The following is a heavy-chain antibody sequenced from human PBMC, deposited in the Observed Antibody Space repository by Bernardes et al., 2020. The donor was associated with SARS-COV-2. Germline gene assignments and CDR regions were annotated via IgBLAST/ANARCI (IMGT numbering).Heavy chain of an antibody. D-gene: IGHD5-18*01. V-gene: IGHV3-23*01. Sequence: GGSLRLSCAASGFTFSSYAMSWVRQVPGKGLEWVSGLSGSGSSTYYADSVKGRFTISRDNSKNTLYLQMNSLRAEDTAVYYCAKQSWIQPRAYFDYWGQGTLVTVSS. CDR1: GFTFSSYA. J-gene: IGHJ4*02. CDR3: AKQSWIQPRAYFDY. CDR2: LSGSGSST.